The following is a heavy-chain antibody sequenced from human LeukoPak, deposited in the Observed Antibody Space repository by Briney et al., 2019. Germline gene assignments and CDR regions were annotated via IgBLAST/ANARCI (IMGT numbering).Heavy chain of an antibody. Sequence: GGSLRLSCAASGFTFNTYSMNWVRQAPGKGLEWVSSISGTSSYIYYADSVKGRFTISRDDAKNSLYMQMNSLTAEDTAVYYCARGAGRYGDYRDYWGQGTLVTVSS. CDR3: ARGAGRYGDYRDY. CDR2: ISGTSSYI. J-gene: IGHJ4*02. V-gene: IGHV3-21*01. D-gene: IGHD4-17*01. CDR1: GFTFNTYS.